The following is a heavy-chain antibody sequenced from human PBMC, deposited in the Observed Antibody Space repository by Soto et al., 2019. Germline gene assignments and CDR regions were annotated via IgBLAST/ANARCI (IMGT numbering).Heavy chain of an antibody. CDR3: ARVVHYYGSRSYYAHYFDY. J-gene: IGHJ4*01. Sequence: GRSLRLSCAASGFTFSDYYMSWIRQAPGKGLEWVSYISSSSSYTNYADSVKGRFTISRDNAKNSLYLQINSLRAEDTAVYYFARVVHYYGSRSYYAHYFDYWGQGTLVTVSS. CDR2: ISSSSSYT. V-gene: IGHV3-11*05. D-gene: IGHD3-10*01. CDR1: GFTFSDYY.